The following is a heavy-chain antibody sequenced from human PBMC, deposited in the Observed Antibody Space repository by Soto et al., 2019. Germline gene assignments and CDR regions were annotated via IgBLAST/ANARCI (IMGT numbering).Heavy chain of an antibody. CDR2: IYYSGST. J-gene: IGHJ6*02. CDR3: ARTVGSFSSSYYYYYGMDV. CDR1: GGYISSSSYY. Sequence: SEMMSVTCSVSGGYISSSSYYWGRKRKPPGKGLEWIGSIYYSGSTYYNPSLKSRVTISVDTSKNQFSLKLSSVTAADTAVYYCARTVGSFSSSYYYYYGMDVWGQGTTVTVSS. D-gene: IGHD1-26*01. V-gene: IGHV4-39*01.